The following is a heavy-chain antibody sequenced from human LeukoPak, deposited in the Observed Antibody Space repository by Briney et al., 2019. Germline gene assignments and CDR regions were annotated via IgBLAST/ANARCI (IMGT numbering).Heavy chain of an antibody. CDR1: GFTFSSYA. CDR2: ISGSGGST. J-gene: IGHJ4*02. V-gene: IGHV3-23*01. D-gene: IGHD3-22*01. CDR3: AKGDSSGYYYPSWFDY. Sequence: QSGGSLRLSCAASGFTFSSYAMSWVRQAPGKGLEWVSAISGSGGSTYYADSVKGRFTIYRDNSKNTLYLQMNSLRAEDTAVYYCAKGDSSGYYYPSWFDYWGQGTLVTVSS.